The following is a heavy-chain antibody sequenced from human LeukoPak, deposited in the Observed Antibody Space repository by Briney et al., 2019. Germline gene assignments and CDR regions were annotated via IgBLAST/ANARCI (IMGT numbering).Heavy chain of an antibody. Sequence: GGSLRLSCAASGFTFSNYAMSWVRQAPGKGLEWVSVIYSGGSTYYADSVKGRFTISRDNSKNTLYLQMNSLRAEDTAVYYCARDSSTVGHYFDYWGQGTLATVSS. CDR3: ARDSSTVGHYFDY. D-gene: IGHD6-13*01. CDR1: GFTFSNYA. CDR2: IYSGGST. J-gene: IGHJ4*02. V-gene: IGHV3-53*01.